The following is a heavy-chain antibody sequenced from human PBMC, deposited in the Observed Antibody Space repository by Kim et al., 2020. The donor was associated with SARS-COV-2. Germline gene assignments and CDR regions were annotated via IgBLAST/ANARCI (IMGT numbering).Heavy chain of an antibody. CDR3: ARSLLWFGELSTFGY. V-gene: IGHV1-3*01. D-gene: IGHD3-10*01. Sequence: ASVKVSCKASGYTFTNYAMHWVRQAPGQRPEWMGWINAGNGNTLYSQKFQGRVTITRDTSASTAYMELSSRRSEDTDGYYCARSLLWFGELSTFGYWGQG. CDR2: INAGNGNT. CDR1: GYTFTNYA. J-gene: IGHJ4*02.